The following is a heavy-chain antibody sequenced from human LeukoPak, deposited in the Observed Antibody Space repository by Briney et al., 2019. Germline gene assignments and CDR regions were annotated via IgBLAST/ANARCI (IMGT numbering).Heavy chain of an antibody. J-gene: IGHJ4*02. CDR1: GGSFSGYY. D-gene: IGHD2-2*02. CDR2: ISHSGST. V-gene: IGHV4-34*01. Sequence: SETLSLTCAVYGGSFSGYYWSWIRQPPGKGLEWIGEISHSGSTNYNPSLKSRVTISVDTSKNQFSLKLSSVTAADTAVYYCATLYPERLDYWGQGTLVTVSS. CDR3: ATLYPERLDY.